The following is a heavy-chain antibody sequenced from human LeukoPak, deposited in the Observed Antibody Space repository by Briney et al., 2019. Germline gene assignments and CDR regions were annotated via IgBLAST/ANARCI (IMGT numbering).Heavy chain of an antibody. Sequence: GGSLTLSCAASGFTFSSYAMSWVRQAPGKGLEWVSSISGSGGSTYYADSVKGRFTISRDTSKNTMYLQMNSLRAEDTAVYYCAKRGQQWLGGFHYYYGMDVWGQGTTVTVSS. J-gene: IGHJ6*02. CDR2: ISGSGGST. V-gene: IGHV3-23*01. D-gene: IGHD6-19*01. CDR3: AKRGQQWLGGFHYYYGMDV. CDR1: GFTFSSYA.